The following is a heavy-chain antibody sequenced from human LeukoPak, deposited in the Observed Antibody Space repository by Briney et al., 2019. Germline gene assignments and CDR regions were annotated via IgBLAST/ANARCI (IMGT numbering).Heavy chain of an antibody. J-gene: IGHJ4*02. Sequence: PSETLSLTCTVSGGSISSYYWGWIRQPAGKGLEWIGRIYTSGSTNYNASLKSRVSMSVDTSKNQFSLKLSSVTAADTAVFYCARENSGSYREFDYWGQGTLVTVSS. CDR3: ARENSGSYREFDY. D-gene: IGHD1-26*01. CDR1: GGSISSYY. V-gene: IGHV4-4*07. CDR2: IYTSGST.